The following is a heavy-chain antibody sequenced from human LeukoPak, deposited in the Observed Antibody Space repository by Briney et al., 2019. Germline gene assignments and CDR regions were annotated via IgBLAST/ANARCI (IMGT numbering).Heavy chain of an antibody. CDR1: GFTVSSNS. J-gene: IGHJ4*02. CDR3: AKVANYYYGSESYHFFEH. CDR2: IKQDGTEK. V-gene: IGHV3-7*01. Sequence: GGSLRLSCTVSGFTVSSNSMSWVRQPPGKGLEWVANIKQDGTEKYYVDSVKGRFTISRDNAKNSLYLQMNSLRVEDTAIYYCAKVANYYYGSESYHFFEHWGQGTPVTASS. D-gene: IGHD3-10*01.